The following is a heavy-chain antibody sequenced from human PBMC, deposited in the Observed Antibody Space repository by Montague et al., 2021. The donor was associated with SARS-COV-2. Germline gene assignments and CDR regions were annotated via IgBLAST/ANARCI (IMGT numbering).Heavy chain of an antibody. J-gene: IGHJ4*02. Sequence: SETLSLTCTVPGGSISSYYRSWIRQPPGKGLEWIGYIYYSGSTNYNPSLKSRVTISVDTSKNQFSLKLSSVTAADTAVYYCARVFPRWLQFDPYFDYWGQGTLVTVSS. CDR2: IYYSGST. V-gene: IGHV4-59*01. CDR1: GGSISSYY. CDR3: ARVFPRWLQFDPYFDY. D-gene: IGHD5-24*01.